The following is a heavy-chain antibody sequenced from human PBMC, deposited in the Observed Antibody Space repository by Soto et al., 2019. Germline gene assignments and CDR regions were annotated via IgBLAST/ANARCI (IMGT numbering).Heavy chain of an antibody. V-gene: IGHV3-48*03. J-gene: IGHJ4*02. CDR3: ARDDYDGGWN. CDR1: GFSFRGYE. D-gene: IGHD6-19*01. Sequence: PGGSLRLSCAASGFSFRGYEMNWVRQAPGKGLEWLSYISKSSSTIYYADSVEGRFTISRDNARKFLYLQMNSLRVEDTAIYYCARDDYDGGWNWGRGTLVTVSS. CDR2: ISKSSSTI.